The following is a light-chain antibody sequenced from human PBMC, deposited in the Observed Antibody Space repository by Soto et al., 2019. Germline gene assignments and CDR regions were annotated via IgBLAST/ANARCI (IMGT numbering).Light chain of an antibody. CDR3: SSYAGSNNLGV. V-gene: IGLV2-8*01. J-gene: IGLJ1*01. CDR2: EVS. CDR1: SSDAGGYNY. Sequence: QSVLAQPPSASGSPGQSVTISCTGTSSDAGGYNYVSWYQQHPGKAPKLMIYEVSKRPSGVPDRFSGSKSGNTASLTVSGLQAADAPDYYCSSYAGSNNLGVFGTVTKVTAL.